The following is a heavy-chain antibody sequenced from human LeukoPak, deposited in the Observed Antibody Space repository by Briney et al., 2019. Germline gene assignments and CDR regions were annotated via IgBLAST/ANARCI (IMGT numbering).Heavy chain of an antibody. Sequence: GGSLRLSCAASGFTFSDHYMDWVRQAPGKGLEWVGRSRNKANSYTTEYAASVKGRFTISRDDSKNSLYLQMNSLKTEDTAVYYCASSTSPYYAFDIWGQGTTVTVSS. CDR3: ASSTSPYYAFDI. J-gene: IGHJ3*02. V-gene: IGHV3-72*01. D-gene: IGHD2-2*01. CDR1: GFTFSDHY. CDR2: SRNKANSYTT.